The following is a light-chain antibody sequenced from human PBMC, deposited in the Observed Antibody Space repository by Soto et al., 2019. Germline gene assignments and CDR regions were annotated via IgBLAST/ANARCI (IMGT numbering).Light chain of an antibody. V-gene: IGLV1-40*01. Sequence: QSVLTQPPSVSGAPGQRVTISCTGSSSNIGAGYDVHWYQQLPGTAPKLLIYGNCNRPSGVPDRFSGSKSGTSASLAITGLQAEDEADYYCQSYDSSLSGSYAFGTGTKVTVL. CDR2: GNC. J-gene: IGLJ1*01. CDR1: SSNIGAGYD. CDR3: QSYDSSLSGSYA.